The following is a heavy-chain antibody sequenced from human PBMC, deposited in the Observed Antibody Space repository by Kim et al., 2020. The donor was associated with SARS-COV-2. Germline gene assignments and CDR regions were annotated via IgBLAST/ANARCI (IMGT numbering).Heavy chain of an antibody. V-gene: IGHV3-20*01. J-gene: IGHJ4*02. Sequence: GGSLRLSCAASGFTFDDYGMSWVRQAPGKGLEWVSGINWNGGSTGYADSVKGRFTISRDNAKNSLYLQMNSLRAEDTALYHCARVFGGSYGVYYFDYWGQGTLVTVSS. CDR1: GFTFDDYG. D-gene: IGHD1-26*01. CDR2: INWNGGST. CDR3: ARVFGGSYGVYYFDY.